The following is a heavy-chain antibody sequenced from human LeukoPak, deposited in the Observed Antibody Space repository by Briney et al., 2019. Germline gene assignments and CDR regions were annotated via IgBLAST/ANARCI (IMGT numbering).Heavy chain of an antibody. V-gene: IGHV4-39*01. CDR3: ARHGRGSGWVNY. J-gene: IGHJ4*02. CDR1: SGSISSSSYY. Sequence: PSETLSLTCTVSSGSISSSSYYWGWIRQPPGKGLEWIGSIYYSGSTYYNPSLKSRVTISVDTSKNQFSLKLSSVTAADTAVYCCARHGRGSGWVNYWGQGTLVTVSS. CDR2: IYYSGST. D-gene: IGHD6-19*01.